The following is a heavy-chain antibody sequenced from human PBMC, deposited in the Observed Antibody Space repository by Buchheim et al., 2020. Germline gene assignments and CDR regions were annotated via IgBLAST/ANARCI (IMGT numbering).Heavy chain of an antibody. CDR1: GFSFGSYG. V-gene: IGHV3-30*03. CDR2: ISYDGSKN. J-gene: IGHJ6*03. Sequence: QEQLVESGGGVVQPGRSLRLSCAASGFSFGSYGMHWVRQAPGKGLEWVAVISYDGSKNYYVDSVKGRFTISRDNSRNTLYLEMNSLGAEDTAVYYCARGRNCSSTSCYFSYYYYYYMDVWGKGTT. CDR3: ARGRNCSSTSCYFSYYYYYYMDV. D-gene: IGHD2-2*01.